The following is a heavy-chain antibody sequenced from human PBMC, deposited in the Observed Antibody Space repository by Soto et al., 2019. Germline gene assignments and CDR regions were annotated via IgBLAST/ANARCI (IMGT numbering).Heavy chain of an antibody. CDR2: IYYSGST. J-gene: IGHJ6*02. D-gene: IGHD2-15*01. V-gene: IGHV4-39*01. CDR3: ARQTHASDIVVYFMDV. Sequence: SETLSLTCTVSGGSISSSSYYWGWIRQPPGKGLEWIGSIYYSGSTYCNPSLKSRVTISVDTSKNQFSLKLSSVTAADTAVYYCARQTHASDIVVYFMDVWGQGTTVTVSS. CDR1: GGSISSSSYY.